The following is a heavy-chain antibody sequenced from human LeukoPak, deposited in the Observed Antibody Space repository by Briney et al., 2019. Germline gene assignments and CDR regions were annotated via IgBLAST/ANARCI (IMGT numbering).Heavy chain of an antibody. CDR3: AILAPTYYYDSSGYYSTDY. J-gene: IGHJ4*02. Sequence: ASVKVSCKASGYTFTSYGISWVRQAPGQGLEWMGWISAYNGNTNYAQKLQGRVTMTTDTSTSTAYMELRSLRSDDTAAYYCAILAPTYYYDSSGYYSTDYWGQGTLVTVSS. CDR2: ISAYNGNT. V-gene: IGHV1-18*01. D-gene: IGHD3-22*01. CDR1: GYTFTSYG.